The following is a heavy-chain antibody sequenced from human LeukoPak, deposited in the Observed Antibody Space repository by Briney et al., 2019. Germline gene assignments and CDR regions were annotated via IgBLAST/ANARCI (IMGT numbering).Heavy chain of an antibody. CDR1: GFIFSDYY. CDR2: ISNSGNTI. CDR3: ARYFGSDYH. V-gene: IGHV3-11*01. J-gene: IGHJ4*02. D-gene: IGHD3-10*01. Sequence: GGSLRLSCAVSGFIFSDYYMTWIRQAPGKGLEWIAYISNSGNTIYYADSVKGRFTISRDNAKNSLYLQMNSLRAEDPAVYYCARYFGSDYHWGQGTLVTVSS.